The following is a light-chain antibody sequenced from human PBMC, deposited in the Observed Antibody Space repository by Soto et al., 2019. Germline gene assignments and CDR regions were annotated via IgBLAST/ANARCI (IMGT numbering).Light chain of an antibody. CDR1: QSISSY. V-gene: IGKV1-39*01. J-gene: IGKJ4*01. Sequence: DIQMTQSPSSLSASVGDRVTITCRASQSISSYFNWYQQKPGKAPKLLIYGASSLLSGVPSRFSGSRSRTDYTLTISTLQPDDFATYYCQQSYSNPPTFGGGTQVEI. CDR3: QQSYSNPPT. CDR2: GAS.